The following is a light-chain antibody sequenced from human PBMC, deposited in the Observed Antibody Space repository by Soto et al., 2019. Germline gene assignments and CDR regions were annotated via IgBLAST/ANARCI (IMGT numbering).Light chain of an antibody. V-gene: IGKV3-20*01. CDR2: GAS. CDR3: QQFCDSPPAFT. CDR1: RSVSSRY. Sequence: ESMLTQSPGTLSLSPGERATLSCRASRSVSSRYITWYQQKPGQAPRLLIYGASIRATGIPDRFSGSGSGTDFTLTISRLEPEDFAVYYCQQFCDSPPAFTFGQGTKLDI. J-gene: IGKJ2*01.